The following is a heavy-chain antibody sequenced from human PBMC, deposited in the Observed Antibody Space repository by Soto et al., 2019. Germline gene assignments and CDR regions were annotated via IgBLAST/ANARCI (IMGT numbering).Heavy chain of an antibody. Sequence: GGSLRLSCAASGFTFSSYGMHWVRQAPGRGLEWVAVISYDGSNKYYADSVKGRLIISRDNSKNTLYLQMNSLRGEDTAVYYCAKDNGSGCDWLRVGDASDIWGQGTMVTVSS. J-gene: IGHJ3*02. D-gene: IGHD5-12*01. CDR3: AKDNGSGCDWLRVGDASDI. CDR2: ISYDGSNK. V-gene: IGHV3-30*18. CDR1: GFTFSSYG.